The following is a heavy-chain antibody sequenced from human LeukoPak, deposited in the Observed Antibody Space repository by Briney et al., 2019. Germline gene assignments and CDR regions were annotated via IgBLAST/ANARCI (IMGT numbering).Heavy chain of an antibody. CDR2: IYPGDSDT. Sequence: GESLKISCKGPGYSFTSDWIGWVRQMPGKGLEWMGIIYPGDSDTRYSPSFQGQVTISADKSISTAYLQWSSLKASDTAMYYCARLHSMVRGDYYYGMDVWGQGTTVTVSS. CDR1: GYSFTSDW. CDR3: ARLHSMVRGDYYYGMDV. D-gene: IGHD3-10*01. V-gene: IGHV5-51*01. J-gene: IGHJ6*02.